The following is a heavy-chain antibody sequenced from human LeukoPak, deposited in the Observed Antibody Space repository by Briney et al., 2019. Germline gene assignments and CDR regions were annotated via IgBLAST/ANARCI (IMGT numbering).Heavy chain of an antibody. J-gene: IGHJ4*02. CDR1: GYTFTSYD. CDR3: ARAPPLAGPLDY. V-gene: IGHV1-8*03. Sequence: GASVKVSCKASGYTFTSYDINWVRQATGQGPEWMGWMNPNSGNTGYAQKFRGRVSITRNTSISTAYMELSSLVSEDTAVYYCARAPPLAGPLDYWGQGTLVTVSS. CDR2: MNPNSGNT.